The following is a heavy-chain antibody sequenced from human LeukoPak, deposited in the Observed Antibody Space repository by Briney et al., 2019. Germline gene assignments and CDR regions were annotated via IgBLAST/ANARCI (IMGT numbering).Heavy chain of an antibody. Sequence: HPGGSLRLSCAASGFTFSSYAMSWVRQAPGKGLEWVSAISGSGGSTYYADSAKGRFTISRDNSKNTLYLQMNSLRAEDTAVYYCAKAEQLAPYFDYWGQGTLVTVSS. CDR1: GFTFSSYA. J-gene: IGHJ4*02. D-gene: IGHD6-6*01. V-gene: IGHV3-23*01. CDR3: AKAEQLAPYFDY. CDR2: ISGSGGST.